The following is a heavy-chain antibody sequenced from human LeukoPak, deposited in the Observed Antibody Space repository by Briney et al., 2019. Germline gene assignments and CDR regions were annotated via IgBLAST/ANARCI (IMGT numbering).Heavy chain of an antibody. CDR1: EFTFSSYA. V-gene: IGHV3-30*04. Sequence: GGSLRLSCAAYEFTFSSYAMHWVRQAPGKGLEWVAPISYDASNKYYADSVKGRFTISRDNAKNSLYLQMNSLRAEDTAVYYCARVLGIYAVDYWGQGTLATVSS. J-gene: IGHJ4*02. CDR2: ISYDASNK. CDR3: ARVLGIYAVDY. D-gene: IGHD3-10*01.